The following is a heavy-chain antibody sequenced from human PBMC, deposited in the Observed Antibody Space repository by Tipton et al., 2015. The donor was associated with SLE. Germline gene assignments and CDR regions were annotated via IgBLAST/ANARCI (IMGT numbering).Heavy chain of an antibody. V-gene: IGHV3-30-3*01. CDR1: GFTFSSYA. CDR2: ISYDGSNK. D-gene: IGHD3-22*01. CDR3: ARDLSYYYDSSGLDAFDI. Sequence: SLRLSCAASGFTFSSYAMHWVRQAPGKGPEWVAVISYDGSNKYYADSVKGRFTISRDNSKNTLYLQMNSLRAEDTAVYYCARDLSYYYDSSGLDAFDIWGQGTMVTVSS. J-gene: IGHJ3*02.